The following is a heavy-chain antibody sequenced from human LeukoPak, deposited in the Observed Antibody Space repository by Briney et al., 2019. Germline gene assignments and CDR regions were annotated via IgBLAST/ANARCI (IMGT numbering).Heavy chain of an antibody. J-gene: IGHJ4*02. V-gene: IGHV1-18*01. CDR3: ARLNTAMVLYYFDY. Sequence: GASVKVSCKASGYTFTSYGISWVRQAPGQGLEWMGWISAYNGNTNYAQKLQGRVTMTTDTSPSTAYMELRSLRSDDTAVYYCARLNTAMVLYYFDYWGQGTLVTVSS. D-gene: IGHD5-18*01. CDR1: GYTFTSYG. CDR2: ISAYNGNT.